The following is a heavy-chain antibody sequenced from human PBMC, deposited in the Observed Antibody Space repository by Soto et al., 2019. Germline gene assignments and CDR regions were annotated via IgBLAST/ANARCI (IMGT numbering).Heavy chain of an antibody. CDR2: IIPILGIA. Sequence: SVKVSCKASGGTFSSYTISWMRQAPGQGLEWMGRIIPILGIANYAQKFQGRVTITADKSTSTAYMELSSLRSEDTAVYYCASAQRSSSFSSDAFDIWGQGTMVTVSS. D-gene: IGHD6-13*01. CDR3: ASAQRSSSFSSDAFDI. J-gene: IGHJ3*02. CDR1: GGTFSSYT. V-gene: IGHV1-69*02.